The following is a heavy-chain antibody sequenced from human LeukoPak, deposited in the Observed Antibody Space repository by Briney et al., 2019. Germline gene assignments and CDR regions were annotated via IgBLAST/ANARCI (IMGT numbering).Heavy chain of an antibody. J-gene: IGHJ4*02. V-gene: IGHV4-39*07. CDR3: AREGTGNHFDY. CDR1: GGSISSGSYY. Sequence: PSETLSLTCTVSGGSISSGSYYWGWIRQPPGKGLEWIGSIYYSGSTYYKPSLKSRVTISLDTSKNQFSLKLSSVTAADTAVYYCAREGTGNHFDYWGQGTLVTVSS. D-gene: IGHD2-8*02. CDR2: IYYSGST.